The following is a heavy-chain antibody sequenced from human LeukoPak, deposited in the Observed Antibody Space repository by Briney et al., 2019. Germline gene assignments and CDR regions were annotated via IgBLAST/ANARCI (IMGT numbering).Heavy chain of an antibody. J-gene: IGHJ5*02. Sequence: GGSLRLSCAASGFTFSSYSMNWVRQAPGKGLEWVSYISSSSSTIYYADSVKGRFTISRDNAKNSLYLQMNSLRAEDTAVYYCARTVPPFPQYYYDSSGYPYNWFDPWGQGTLVTVSS. CDR1: GFTFSSYS. CDR3: ARTVPPFPQYYYDSSGYPYNWFDP. V-gene: IGHV3-48*04. CDR2: ISSSSSTI. D-gene: IGHD3-22*01.